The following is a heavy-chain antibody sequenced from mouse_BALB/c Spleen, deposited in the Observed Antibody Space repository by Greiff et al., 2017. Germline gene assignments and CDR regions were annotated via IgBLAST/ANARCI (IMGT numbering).Heavy chain of an antibody. Sequence: EVQGVESGAELVRPGALVKLSCKASGFNIKDYYLHWVKQRPEQGLEWIGWIDPENGNTLYDPKFQGKAIITPDTSSNTAYLQLSTLTSEDTAVYYCARSYGNCAMDYWGEGTSVTVSS. J-gene: IGHJ4*01. CDR3: ARSYGNCAMDY. V-gene: IGHV14-1*02. D-gene: IGHD2-1*01. CDR2: IDPENGNT. CDR1: GFNIKDYY.